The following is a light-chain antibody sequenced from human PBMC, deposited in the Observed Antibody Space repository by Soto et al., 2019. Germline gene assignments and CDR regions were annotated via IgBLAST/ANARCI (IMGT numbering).Light chain of an antibody. CDR3: QQHDGWPLT. CDR1: HNVGYD. CDR2: DAL. V-gene: IGKV3-11*01. J-gene: IGKJ4*01. Sequence: EVVLTQSPATLSLSPGERAILSCRASHNVGYDLAWYQQRPGQAPRLLISDALNRATGIPARFSGSGSGTDFTLAISSLEPEDCAVYYCQQHDGWPLTFGGGTKVEI.